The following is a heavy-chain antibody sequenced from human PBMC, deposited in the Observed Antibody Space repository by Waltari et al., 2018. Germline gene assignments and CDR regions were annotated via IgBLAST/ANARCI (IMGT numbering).Heavy chain of an antibody. CDR1: GGTFSSYA. J-gene: IGHJ4*02. D-gene: IGHD2-2*01. CDR3: ARGDVVVPAAINYFDY. Sequence: QVQLVQSGAEVKKPGSSVKVSCKASGGTFSSYAISWVRQAPGQGLEWMGGIIPIFGTANYAQNLQGRVTVTADESTSTAYMELSSLRSEDTAVYYCARGDVVVPAAINYFDYWGQGTLVTVSS. CDR2: IIPIFGTA. V-gene: IGHV1-69*01.